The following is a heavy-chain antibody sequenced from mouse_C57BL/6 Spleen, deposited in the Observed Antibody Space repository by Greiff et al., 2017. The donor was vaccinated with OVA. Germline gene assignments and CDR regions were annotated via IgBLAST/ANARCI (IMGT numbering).Heavy chain of an antibody. CDR3: ARSSGYYAMDY. Sequence: VQLQQSGGGLVQPGESLKLSCESNEYEFPSHDMSWVRKTPEKRLELVAAISSDGGSTYYPDTVESRFIISRDNTKKTLYLQMSSLRSEDTALYYCARSSGYYAMDYWGQGTSVTVSS. V-gene: IGHV5-2*01. CDR2: ISSDGGST. CDR1: EYEFPSHD. D-gene: IGHD3-2*02. J-gene: IGHJ4*01.